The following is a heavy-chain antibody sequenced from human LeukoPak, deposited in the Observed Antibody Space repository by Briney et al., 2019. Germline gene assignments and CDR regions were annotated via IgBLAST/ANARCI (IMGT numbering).Heavy chain of an antibody. CDR1: GFTFSSYA. Sequence: GGSLRLSCAASGFTFSSYAMSWVRQAPGKGLGWVSAISGSGGSTYYADSVKGRFTISRDNSKNTLYLQMNSLRAEDTAVYYCAKDSGDWMIVVVITMLYWGQGTLVTVSS. CDR3: AKDSGDWMIVVVITMLY. J-gene: IGHJ4*02. D-gene: IGHD3-22*01. CDR2: ISGSGGST. V-gene: IGHV3-23*01.